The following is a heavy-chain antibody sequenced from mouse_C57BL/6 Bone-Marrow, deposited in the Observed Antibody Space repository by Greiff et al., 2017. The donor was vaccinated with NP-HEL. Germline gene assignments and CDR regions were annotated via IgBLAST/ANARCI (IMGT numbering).Heavy chain of an antibody. D-gene: IGHD1-1*01. J-gene: IGHJ1*03. CDR1: GFNIKDYY. CDR2: IDPEDGET. CDR3: ARALLTTVVAPGYFDV. V-gene: IGHV14-2*01. Sequence: EVKLQESGAELVKPGASVKLSCTASGFNIKDYYMHWVKQRTEQGLEWIGRIDPEDGETKYAPKFQGKATITADTSSNTAYLQLSSLTSEDTAVYYCARALLTTVVAPGYFDVWGTGTTVTVSS.